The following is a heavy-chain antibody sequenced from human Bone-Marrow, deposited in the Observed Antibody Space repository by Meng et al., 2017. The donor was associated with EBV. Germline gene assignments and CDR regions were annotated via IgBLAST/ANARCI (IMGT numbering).Heavy chain of an antibody. J-gene: IGHJ4*02. Sequence: QVQLVESGGGLVKPGGALRLSCASFGFIFTEYYMSWGPQAPGKGPEWISSSSSRATTIQYADSVKGRFTISRDNAKNSLYLQLSSLRVDDTAVYYCARDRYGLFDYWGQGTLVTVSS. D-gene: IGHD3-16*01. CDR1: GFIFTEYY. V-gene: IGHV3-11*01. CDR2: SSSRATTI. CDR3: ARDRYGLFDY.